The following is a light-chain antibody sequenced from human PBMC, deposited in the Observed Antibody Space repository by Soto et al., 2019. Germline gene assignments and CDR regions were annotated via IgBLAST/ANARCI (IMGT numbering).Light chain of an antibody. V-gene: IGKV1-39*01. Sequence: DIQMTQSPSSLSASVGDRVTITCRASQSISSYLNWYQQKPGKAPKLLIYAASSFHSGVPSRFSGSRSGTDFTLTISSLQPEDFATYYCQQSYSTPMYTFGQGTKLEIK. CDR1: QSISSY. CDR2: AAS. CDR3: QQSYSTPMYT. J-gene: IGKJ2*01.